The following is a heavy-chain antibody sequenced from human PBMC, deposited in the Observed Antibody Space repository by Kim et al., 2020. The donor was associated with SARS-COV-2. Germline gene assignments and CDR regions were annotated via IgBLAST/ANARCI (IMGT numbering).Heavy chain of an antibody. J-gene: IGHJ3*02. Sequence: ASVKLSCKASGYTFTSYYMHWVRQAPGQGLEWMGIINPSGGSTSYAQKFQGRVTVTRDTSTSTVYMELSSLRSEDTAVYYCARGGRLPGYGVDAFDIWGQGTMVTVSS. CDR1: GYTFTSYY. CDR2: INPSGGST. CDR3: ARGGRLPGYGVDAFDI. D-gene: IGHD4-17*01. V-gene: IGHV1-46*01.